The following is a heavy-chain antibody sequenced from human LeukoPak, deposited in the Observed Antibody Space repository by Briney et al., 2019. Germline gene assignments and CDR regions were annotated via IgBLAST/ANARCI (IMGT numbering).Heavy chain of an antibody. CDR3: ARHTQYCSGGSCAPPGAFDI. CDR2: IYHSGST. J-gene: IGHJ3*02. V-gene: IGHV4-4*02. D-gene: IGHD2-15*01. Sequence: PSETLSLTCAVSGGSISSSNWWSWVRQPPGKGLEWIGEIYHSGSTNYNPSLKSRVTISVDKSKNQFSLKLSSVTAADTAVYYCARHTQYCSGGSCAPPGAFDIWGQGTMVTVSS. CDR1: GGSISSSNW.